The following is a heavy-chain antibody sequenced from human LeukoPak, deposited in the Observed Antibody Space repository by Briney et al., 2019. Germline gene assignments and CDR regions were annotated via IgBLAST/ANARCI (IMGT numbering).Heavy chain of an antibody. CDR3: AKDTGYCSGGSCWEFDY. D-gene: IGHD2-15*01. J-gene: IGHJ4*02. CDR1: GFTFSSYG. CDR2: ISNSDGKT. V-gene: IGHV3-23*01. Sequence: GGSLRLSCAASGFTFSSYGMHWVRQAPGKGLEWVSTISNSDGKTYYADSVKGRFTISRDNSKNTLYVQMNSLTAEDTAIYYCAKDTGYCSGGSCWEFDYWGQGTLVTVSS.